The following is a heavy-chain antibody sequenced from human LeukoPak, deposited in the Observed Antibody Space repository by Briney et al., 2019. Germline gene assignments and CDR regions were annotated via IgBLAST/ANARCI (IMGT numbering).Heavy chain of an antibody. Sequence: RGSLRLSCAASGFIFSNYGINWVRQAPGKGLEWVSYISSSSSTIYYADSVKGRFTISRDNAKNSLYLRVNSLRDEDTAVYYCARDRTYSNYERSFDYWGQGTLVTVSS. CDR1: GFIFSNYG. V-gene: IGHV3-48*02. CDR3: ARDRTYSNYERSFDY. J-gene: IGHJ4*02. D-gene: IGHD4-11*01. CDR2: ISSSSSTI.